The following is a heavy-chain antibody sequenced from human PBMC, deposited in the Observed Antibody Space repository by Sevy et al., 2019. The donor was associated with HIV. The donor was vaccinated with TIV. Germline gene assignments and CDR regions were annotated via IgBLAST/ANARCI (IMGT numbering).Heavy chain of an antibody. J-gene: IGHJ4*02. CDR3: ARHGGLVDRAFDF. CDR1: GASISRSSYD. V-gene: IGHV4-39*01. Sequence: SETLSLTCTVSGASISRSSYDWGWIRQPPGKGLEWVGSIFYSGRTQYNPALNSRVTIYADTSKNQFSLTLSSVTVADTAVYYCARHGGLVDRAFDFWGLGALVTVSS. D-gene: IGHD3-10*01. CDR2: IFYSGRT.